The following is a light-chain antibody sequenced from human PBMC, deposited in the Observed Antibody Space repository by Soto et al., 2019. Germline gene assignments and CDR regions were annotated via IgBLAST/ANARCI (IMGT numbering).Light chain of an antibody. V-gene: IGKV1-5*03. J-gene: IGKJ3*01. CDR2: KAS. Sequence: EIQMTQSPSTLSGFVGDRVTISCRASQSISSWLAWYQQKPGKAPKILISKASILESGVPSRFSGSGSGTEFSLTISSLQPDDFATYYYQQNQLHPTFGPGTKVDL. CDR1: QSISSW. CDR3: QQNQLHPT.